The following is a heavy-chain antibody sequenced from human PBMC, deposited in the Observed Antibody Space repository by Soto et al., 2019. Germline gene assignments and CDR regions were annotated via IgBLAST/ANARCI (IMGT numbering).Heavy chain of an antibody. CDR1: GFTFSSYA. Sequence: GGSLRLSCAASGFTFSSYAMSWVRQAPGKGLEWVSAISGSGGSTYYADSVKGRFTISRDNSKNTLFLQMNSLRAEDTAVYYCAKAVDLDIVVVVAAPTFDYWGQGTLVTVSS. CDR3: AKAVDLDIVVVVAAPTFDY. D-gene: IGHD2-15*01. CDR2: ISGSGGST. J-gene: IGHJ4*02. V-gene: IGHV3-23*01.